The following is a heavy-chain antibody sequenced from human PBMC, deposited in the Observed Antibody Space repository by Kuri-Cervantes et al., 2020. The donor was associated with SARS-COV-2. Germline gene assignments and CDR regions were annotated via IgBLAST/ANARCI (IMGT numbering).Heavy chain of an antibody. D-gene: IGHD2-2*01. Sequence: ASVKVSCKASGYTFTSYYMHWARQAPGQGLEWMGIINPSGGSTSYAQKFQGRVTMTRDTSTSTVYMELSSLRSEDTAVYYCAREDIVVVPAYYDDAFDIWGQGTMVTVSS. CDR1: GYTFTSYY. V-gene: IGHV1-46*01. CDR3: AREDIVVVPAYYDDAFDI. J-gene: IGHJ3*02. CDR2: INPSGGST.